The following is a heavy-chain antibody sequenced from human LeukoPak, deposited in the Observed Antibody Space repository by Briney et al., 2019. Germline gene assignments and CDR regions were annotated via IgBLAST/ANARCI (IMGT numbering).Heavy chain of an antibody. J-gene: IGHJ4*02. CDR2: IRYDGNNK. CDR3: AKDQESPGDY. CDR1: GFTFSSYG. Sequence: PGGSLKLSCAASGFTFSSYGMHWVRQAPGKGLEWVAFIRYDGNNKYYADSVKGRFTISRDNSKNTLYLQMNSLRVEDTAVYYCAKDQESPGDYWGQGTLVTVSS. V-gene: IGHV3-30*02.